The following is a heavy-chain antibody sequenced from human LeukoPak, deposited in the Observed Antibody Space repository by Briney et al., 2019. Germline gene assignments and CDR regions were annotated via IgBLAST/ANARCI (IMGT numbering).Heavy chain of an antibody. CDR3: ARNLGRYSSSFYYGMDV. CDR2: ISYDGSNK. J-gene: IGHJ6*02. Sequence: GRSLRLSCAASGFTFSSYAMRWVRQAPGKGLEWVAVISYDGSNKYYADSVKGRFTISRDNSKNTLYLQMNSLRAEDTAVYYCARNLGRYSSSFYYGMDVWGQGTTVTVSS. CDR1: GFTFSSYA. V-gene: IGHV3-30-3*01. D-gene: IGHD6-6*01.